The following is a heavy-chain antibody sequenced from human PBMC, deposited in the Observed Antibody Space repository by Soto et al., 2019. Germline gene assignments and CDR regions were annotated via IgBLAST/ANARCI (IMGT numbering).Heavy chain of an antibody. CDR3: ARRRTWGAGHYYYYYGMDV. V-gene: IGHV5-51*01. Sequence: GESLKIACKGSGYTLGNYWIGWVRQTPGKGLEWVGIIYPGDSETRYSPSFQGQVTISADKSVSTAYLQWSGLKASDTAIYFCARRRTWGAGHYYYYYGMDVWGQGTTVTVSS. CDR1: GYTLGNYW. CDR2: IYPGDSET. D-gene: IGHD1-26*01. J-gene: IGHJ6*02.